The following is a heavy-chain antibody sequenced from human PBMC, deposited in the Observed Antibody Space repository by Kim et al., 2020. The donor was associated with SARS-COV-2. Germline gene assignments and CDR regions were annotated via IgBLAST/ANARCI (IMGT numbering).Heavy chain of an antibody. CDR1: GFTFSSYA. V-gene: IGHV3-30-3*01. D-gene: IGHD6-6*01. Sequence: GGSLRLSCAASGFTFSSYAMHWVRQAPGKGLEWVAVISYDGSNKYYADSVKGRFTISRDNSKNTLYLQMNRLRAEDTAGYYCASSSGGADYYGMDVGGQGTTVPVSS. J-gene: IGHJ6*02. CDR2: ISYDGSNK. CDR3: ASSSGGADYYGMDV.